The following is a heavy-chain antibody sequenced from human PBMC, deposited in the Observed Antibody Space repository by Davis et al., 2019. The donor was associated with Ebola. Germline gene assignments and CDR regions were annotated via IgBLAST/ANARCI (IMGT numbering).Heavy chain of an antibody. V-gene: IGHV3-30-3*01. D-gene: IGHD3-10*01. CDR1: GFTFSSYA. CDR2: KSYDGSNK. Sequence: GESLKISCAASGFTFSSYAMHWVRQAPGKGLEWVAVKSYDGSNKYYADSVKGRFTISRDNSKNTLYLQMNSLRAEDTAVYYCAKGSGSGSYPGRTVDHWGQGTLVTVSS. CDR3: AKGSGSGSYPGRTVDH. J-gene: IGHJ4*02.